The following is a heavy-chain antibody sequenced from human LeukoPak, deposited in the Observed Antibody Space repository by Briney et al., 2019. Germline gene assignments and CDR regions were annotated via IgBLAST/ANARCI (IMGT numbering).Heavy chain of an antibody. D-gene: IGHD6-13*01. CDR2: IYYSGST. J-gene: IGHJ4*02. V-gene: IGHV4-59*01. CDR3: ARTLEAAAHSSSWPTLFDY. Sequence: SETLSLTCTVSGGSISSYYWSWIRQPPGKGLEWIGYIYYSGSTNYNPSLKSRVTISVDTSKNQFSLKLSSVTAADTAVYYCARTLEAAAHSSSWPTLFDYWGQGTLVTVSS. CDR1: GGSISSYY.